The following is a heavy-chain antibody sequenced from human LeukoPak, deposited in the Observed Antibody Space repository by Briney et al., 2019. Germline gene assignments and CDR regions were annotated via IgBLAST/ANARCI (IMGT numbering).Heavy chain of an antibody. J-gene: IGHJ6*02. Sequence: SETLSLTCTVSGDSISSSSYYWSWIRQPPGKGLEWIGSIYYSGSTNYNPSLRSRVTISIDTSKNQFSLKLTSVTAADTAMYYCASSDYDSYAMDVWGQGTTVTVSS. CDR1: GDSISSSSYY. V-gene: IGHV4-61*05. CDR3: ASSDYDSYAMDV. D-gene: IGHD6-6*01. CDR2: IYYSGST.